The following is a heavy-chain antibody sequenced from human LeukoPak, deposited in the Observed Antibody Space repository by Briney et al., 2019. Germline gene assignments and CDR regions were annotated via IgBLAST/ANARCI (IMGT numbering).Heavy chain of an antibody. CDR3: ATLTTVTVGFDY. CDR1: GFTFSSYS. D-gene: IGHD4-17*01. V-gene: IGHV3-21*01. J-gene: IGHJ4*02. Sequence: KPGGSLRLSCAASGFTFSSYSMNWVRQAPGKGLEWVSSISSSSSYIYYADSVKGRFTISRDNAKNSLYLQMNSLRAEDTAVYYCATLTTVTVGFDYWGQGTLVTVSS. CDR2: ISSSSSYI.